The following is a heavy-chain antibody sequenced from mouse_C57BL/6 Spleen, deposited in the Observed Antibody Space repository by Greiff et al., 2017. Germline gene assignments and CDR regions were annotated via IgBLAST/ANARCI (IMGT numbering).Heavy chain of an antibody. CDR2: IRSKSNNYAT. V-gene: IGHV10-1*01. CDR1: GFSFNTYA. Sequence: EVQGVESGGGLVQPKGSLKLSCAASGFSFNTYAMNWVRQAPGKGLEWVARIRSKSNNYATYYADSVKDRFTISRDDAESMLYLQMNNLNTEDTAMYYCVRQRDEYYAMDYWGQGTSVTVSS. J-gene: IGHJ4*01. CDR3: VRQRDEYYAMDY.